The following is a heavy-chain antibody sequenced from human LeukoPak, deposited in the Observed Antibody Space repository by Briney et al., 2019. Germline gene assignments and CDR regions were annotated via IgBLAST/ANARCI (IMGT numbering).Heavy chain of an antibody. CDR3: TRVTYYYDNSGYFHFDS. Sequence: GGSLRRYCTTSGFTFGDYAMSWVRQAPGKGLEWVSFIRRKAHGGTTEYAASVKGRISSSRDDSKSIAYLQMNSLKTEDTAVYFCTRVTYYYDNSGYFHFDSWGQRSLVTVSS. CDR1: GFTFGDYA. CDR2: IRRKAHGGTT. J-gene: IGHJ4*02. D-gene: IGHD3-22*01. V-gene: IGHV3-49*04.